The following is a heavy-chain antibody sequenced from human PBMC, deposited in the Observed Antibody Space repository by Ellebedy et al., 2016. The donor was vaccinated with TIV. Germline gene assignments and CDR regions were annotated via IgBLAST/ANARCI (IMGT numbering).Heavy chain of an antibody. CDR1: GDSISSSNYY. CDR2: FYYSGNP. V-gene: IGHV4-39*01. D-gene: IGHD1-20*01. CDR3: ARRALSNWFFDY. J-gene: IGHJ4*02. Sequence: MPSETLSLTCTVSGDSISSSNYYWGWIRQPPGKGLEWIGSFYYSGNPYYNPSLKSRVTMSVDTSKNQFSLQMTSVTAADTATYFCARRALSNWFFDYWGQGTLVTVSS.